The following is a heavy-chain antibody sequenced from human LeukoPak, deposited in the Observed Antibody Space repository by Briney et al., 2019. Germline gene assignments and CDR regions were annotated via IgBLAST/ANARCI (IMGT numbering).Heavy chain of an antibody. CDR2: ISGSGGST. D-gene: IGHD4-23*01. CDR1: GFTFSSYA. CDR3: AISPTVVTAFDI. V-gene: IGHV3-23*01. Sequence: GGSLRLSCAASGFTFSSYAMSWVRQAPGKGLEWVSAISGSGGSTYYADSVKGRFTISRDNSKNTLYLQMNSLRAEDTAVYYCAISPTVVTAFDIWGQGTMVTVSS. J-gene: IGHJ3*02.